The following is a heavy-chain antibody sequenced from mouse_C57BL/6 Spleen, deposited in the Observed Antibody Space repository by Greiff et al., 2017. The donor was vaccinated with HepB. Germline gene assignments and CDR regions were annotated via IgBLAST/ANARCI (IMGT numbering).Heavy chain of an antibody. V-gene: IGHV1-84*01. D-gene: IGHD3-2*02. CDR1: GYTFTDYY. CDR3: ASGQLRLGFAY. CDR2: IYPGSGNT. Sequence: LVESGPELVKPGASVKISCKASGYTFTDYYINWVKQRPGQGLEWIGWIYPGSGNTKYNEKFKGKATLTVDTSASTAYMQLSSLTSEDSAVYVCASGQLRLGFAYWGQGTLVTVSA. J-gene: IGHJ3*01.